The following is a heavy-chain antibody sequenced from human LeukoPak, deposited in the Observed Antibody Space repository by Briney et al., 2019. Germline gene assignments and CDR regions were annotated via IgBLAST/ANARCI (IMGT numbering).Heavy chain of an antibody. V-gene: IGHV4-38-2*02. CDR3: ASPLDYGDYGY. D-gene: IGHD4-17*01. CDR1: GGSISSGYY. CDR2: IYHSGST. Sequence: TLSLTCTVSGGSISSGYYWGWIRQPPGKGLEWIGSIYHSGSTYYNPSLKSRVTISVDTSKNQFSLKLSSVTAADTAVYYCASPLDYGDYGYWGQGTLVTVSS. J-gene: IGHJ4*02.